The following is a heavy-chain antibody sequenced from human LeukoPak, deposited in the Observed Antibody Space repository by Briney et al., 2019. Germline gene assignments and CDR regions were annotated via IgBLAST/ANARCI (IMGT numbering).Heavy chain of an antibody. D-gene: IGHD6-19*01. CDR2: ISGSGGST. V-gene: IGHV3-23*01. CDR1: GFTFSSYG. CDR3: AKGSGDSSAWFQLFDY. J-gene: IGHJ4*02. Sequence: GGTLRLSCAASGFTFSSYGMSWVRQAPGKGLEWVSAISGSGGSTYYADSVKGRFTISRDNSKNTLYLQMNNLRAEDTAVYYCAKGSGDSSAWFQLFDYWGQGTLVTVSS.